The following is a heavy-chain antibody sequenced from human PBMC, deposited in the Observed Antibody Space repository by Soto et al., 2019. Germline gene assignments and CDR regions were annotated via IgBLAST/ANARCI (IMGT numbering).Heavy chain of an antibody. CDR2: INPSGGST. V-gene: IGHV1-46*01. D-gene: IGHD2-8*01. J-gene: IGHJ5*02. CDR1: GYTFTSYY. CDR3: ARAEDIVLMVYAGVFDP. Sequence: QVQLVQSGAEVKKPGASVKVSCKASGYTFTSYYMHWVRQAPGQGLEWMGIINPSGGSTSYAQKFQGRVTMTRDTSTSTVYMELSSLRSEDTAVYYCARAEDIVLMVYAGVFDPWGQGTLVTVSS.